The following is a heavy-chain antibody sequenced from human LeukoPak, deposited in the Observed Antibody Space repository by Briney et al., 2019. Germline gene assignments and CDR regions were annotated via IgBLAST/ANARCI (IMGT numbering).Heavy chain of an antibody. CDR2: IYYSGST. Sequence: PSETLSLTCTVSGGSISSYYWSWIRQPPGKGLEWIGYIYYSGSTNYNPSLKSRVTISVDTSKNQFSLKLSSVTAADTAVYYCARALTGYPGDYWGQGTLVTVSS. CDR1: GGSISSYY. D-gene: IGHD3-9*01. V-gene: IGHV4-59*01. J-gene: IGHJ4*02. CDR3: ARALTGYPGDY.